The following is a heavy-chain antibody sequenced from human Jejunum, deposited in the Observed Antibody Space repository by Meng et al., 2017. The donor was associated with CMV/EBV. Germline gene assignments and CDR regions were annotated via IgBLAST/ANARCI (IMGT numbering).Heavy chain of an antibody. CDR2: MSNNGDNI. Sequence: CVESGFTFSSSSMHWVRQAPGKGLEWVTLMSNNGDNIQYIDSVKGRFTISRDNSKNTLYLQMNSVRAEDTAVYYCAKGTGPGAYLVDKWGQGTLVTVSS. J-gene: IGHJ4*02. CDR1: GFTFSSSS. D-gene: IGHD3-10*01. V-gene: IGHV3-30-3*02. CDR3: AKGTGPGAYLVDK.